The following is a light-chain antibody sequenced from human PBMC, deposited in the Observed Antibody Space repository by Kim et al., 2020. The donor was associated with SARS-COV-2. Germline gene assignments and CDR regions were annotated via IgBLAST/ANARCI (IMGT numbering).Light chain of an antibody. Sequence: ALGQTVRITCQGDSLRKYYASWYQQKPGQAPILVIHGKDNRPSGIPDLFSGSSSGITASLTITGAQAEDEADYYCNSRDSSGNRLVFGGGTKVTVL. CDR3: NSRDSSGNRLV. CDR1: SLRKYY. J-gene: IGLJ2*01. V-gene: IGLV3-19*01. CDR2: GKD.